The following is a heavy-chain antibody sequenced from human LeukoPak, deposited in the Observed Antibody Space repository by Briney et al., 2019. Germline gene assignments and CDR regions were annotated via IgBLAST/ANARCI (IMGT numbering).Heavy chain of an antibody. V-gene: IGHV3-7*01. CDR2: IKQDGSEK. D-gene: IGHD3-10*01. Sequence: GGSPRLSCAASGFTFSSYWMSWVRQAPGKGLEWVANIKQDGSEKNYVDSVKGRFIISRDNTKNSLYMQVNSLRVEDTAVYYCARDSPFGVYWGQGALVTVSS. J-gene: IGHJ4*02. CDR3: ARDSPFGVY. CDR1: GFTFSSYW.